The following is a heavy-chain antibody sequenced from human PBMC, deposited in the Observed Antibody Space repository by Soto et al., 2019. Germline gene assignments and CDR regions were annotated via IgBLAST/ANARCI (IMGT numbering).Heavy chain of an antibody. CDR3: ARPHLQSRDGYANYFDY. J-gene: IGHJ4*02. V-gene: IGHV1-69*01. CDR2: IIPIFGTA. D-gene: IGHD5-12*01. CDR1: GGTFSSYA. Sequence: QVQLVQSGAEVKKPGSSVKVSCKASGGTFSSYAISWVRQAPGQGLEWMGGIIPIFGTANYAQKFQGSVTITADESTSTAYMELSSLRSEDTAVYYCARPHLQSRDGYANYFDYWGQGTLVTVSS.